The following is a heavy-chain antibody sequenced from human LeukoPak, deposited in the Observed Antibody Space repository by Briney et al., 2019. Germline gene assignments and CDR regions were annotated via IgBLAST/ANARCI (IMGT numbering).Heavy chain of an antibody. CDR2: ISWNSETI. V-gene: IGHV3-9*01. CDR3: AKDLDRYYDSSGYNDY. J-gene: IGHJ4*02. Sequence: PGGSLRLSCAASGFTFDDYAMHWVRQAPGKGLEWVSGISWNSETIGYADSVKGRFTISRDNAKNSLYLQMNSLRAEDTALYYCAKDLDRYYDSSGYNDYWGQGTLVTVSS. D-gene: IGHD3-22*01. CDR1: GFTFDDYA.